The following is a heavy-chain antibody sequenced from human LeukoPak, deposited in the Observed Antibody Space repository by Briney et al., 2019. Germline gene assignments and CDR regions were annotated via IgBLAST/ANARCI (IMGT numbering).Heavy chain of an antibody. Sequence: ASVKVSFKCSGYSFTIGGNLLLRQAPGQGLAWMGWISAYNCNTNYAQKLQGRVTMTKDPFTSKVYMEMRSLRSDATSVYYCARGYYYDSSGYYLSWGQGTLVTVSS. CDR1: GYSFTIGG. V-gene: IGHV1-18*04. CDR2: ISAYNCNT. CDR3: ARGYYYDSSGYYLS. J-gene: IGHJ5*02. D-gene: IGHD3-22*01.